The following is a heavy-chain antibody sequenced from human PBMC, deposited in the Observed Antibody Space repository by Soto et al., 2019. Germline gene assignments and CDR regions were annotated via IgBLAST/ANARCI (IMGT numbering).Heavy chain of an antibody. V-gene: IGHV3-48*01. CDR3: ARDRARVTYYYDSSGYHAG. Sequence: EVQLVESGGGLVQPGGSLRLSCAASGFTFSSYSMNWVRQAPGKGLEWVSYISSSSSTIYYADSVKCRFTISRDNAKNSLYLQMNSLRAEDTAVYYCARDRARVTYYYDSSGYHAGWGQGTLVTVSS. D-gene: IGHD3-22*01. CDR1: GFTFSSYS. J-gene: IGHJ4*02. CDR2: ISSSSSTI.